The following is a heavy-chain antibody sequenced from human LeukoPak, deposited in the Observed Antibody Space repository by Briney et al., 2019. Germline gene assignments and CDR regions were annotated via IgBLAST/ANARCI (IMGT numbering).Heavy chain of an antibody. CDR1: GFSLTTTGVG. J-gene: IGHJ3*02. Sequence: GSGPTLVKPTQTLTLTCTLSGFSLTTTGVGVDWIRQPPGKTLEWLGLIYWDDDQRYSPSLKSRLTITKDTSNKQVVLTMTNMDPVDTATYYCVRLASYYYDSSGYHPDGFDIWGQGTMVTVSS. D-gene: IGHD3-22*01. CDR2: IYWDDDQ. V-gene: IGHV2-5*02. CDR3: VRLASYYYDSSGYHPDGFDI.